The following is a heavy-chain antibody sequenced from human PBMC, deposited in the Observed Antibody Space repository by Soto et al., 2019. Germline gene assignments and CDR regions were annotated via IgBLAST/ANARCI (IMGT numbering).Heavy chain of an antibody. J-gene: IGHJ4*02. D-gene: IGHD2-21*02. CDR2: ISSSGSTR. Sequence: EVQLVESGGDLVQPGGSLRLSCAASGFTFSSYEMNWVRQAPGKGLEWVSYISSSGSTRYFADSVKGRFTISRDNAKNSLYLQMNSLRAEDTALYYCARGYGGNSRYYFDYWGQGTLVTVSS. V-gene: IGHV3-48*03. CDR1: GFTFSSYE. CDR3: ARGYGGNSRYYFDY.